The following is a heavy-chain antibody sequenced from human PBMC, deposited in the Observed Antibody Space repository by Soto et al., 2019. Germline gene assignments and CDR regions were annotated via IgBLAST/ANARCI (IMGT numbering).Heavy chain of an antibody. CDR2: IHYSGST. D-gene: IGHD2-8*01. Sequence: QVQLQESGPGLVKPSETLSLTCTVSGDSISNYYWIWIRQPPGKGLEWIGYIHYSGSTNYNPSFKSRVTISVDPPKNQFSLKLSSVTAADTAIYYCARQYGVRIDYWGQGTLVTVSS. J-gene: IGHJ4*02. V-gene: IGHV4-59*01. CDR1: GDSISNYY. CDR3: ARQYGVRIDY.